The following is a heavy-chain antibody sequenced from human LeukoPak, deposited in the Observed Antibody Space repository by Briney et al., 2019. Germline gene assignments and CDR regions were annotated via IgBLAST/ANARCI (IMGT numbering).Heavy chain of an antibody. CDR3: ARVRNGYSYDAFDI. D-gene: IGHD5-24*01. Sequence: GGSLILSCAASGFTFDDYGMSWVRQAPGKGLEWVSGINWNGGSTGYADSVKGRFTISRDNAKNSLYLQMNSLRAEDTALYYCARVRNGYSYDAFDIWGQGTMVTVSS. V-gene: IGHV3-20*04. J-gene: IGHJ3*02. CDR1: GFTFDDYG. CDR2: INWNGGST.